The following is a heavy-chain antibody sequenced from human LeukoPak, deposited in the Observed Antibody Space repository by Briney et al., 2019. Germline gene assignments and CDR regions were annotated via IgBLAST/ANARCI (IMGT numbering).Heavy chain of an antibody. CDR3: ARDRRHSYGSDLQW. J-gene: IGHJ4*02. Sequence: SETLSLTCSVSGDPISTYQWIWIRQTAEKGLEWIGRISTTRYLFYNPSLKSRVFMSVDESKSLFSLELTSVSAADTAIYYCARDRRHSYGSDLQWWGQGILVTVSS. CDR1: GDPISTYQ. CDR2: ISTTRYL. D-gene: IGHD5-18*01. V-gene: IGHV4-4*07.